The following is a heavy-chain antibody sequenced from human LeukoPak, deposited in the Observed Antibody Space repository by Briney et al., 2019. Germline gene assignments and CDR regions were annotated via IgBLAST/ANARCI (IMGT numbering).Heavy chain of an antibody. CDR2: IYYSGST. CDR3: AGGGVNYKIAGP. J-gene: IGHJ5*02. CDR1: GGSITSYY. Sequence: SETLSLTCTVSGGSITSYYRSWIRQPPGKGLEWIGYIYYSGSTNYNPSLTSRLTILVTTTNNHSPLKPSSMTTADTAVDYCAGGGVNYKIAGPWGQGALVTVSS. D-gene: IGHD3-10*01. V-gene: IGHV4-59*01.